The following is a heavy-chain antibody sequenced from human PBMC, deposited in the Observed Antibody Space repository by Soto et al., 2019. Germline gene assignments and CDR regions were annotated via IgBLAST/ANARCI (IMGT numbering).Heavy chain of an antibody. CDR3: ARVVRYFDTPYGMDV. D-gene: IGHD3-9*01. J-gene: IGHJ6*02. CDR1: GFTFSSYA. CDR2: IGSSGSNT. Sequence: GGSLRLSCAASGFTFSSYAMSWVRQAPGKGLEWVSGIGSSGSNTYYADSVKGRFTISRDNSKNTLFLQMNSLRAEDTAEYYCARVVRYFDTPYGMDVWGQGTTVTVSS. V-gene: IGHV3-23*01.